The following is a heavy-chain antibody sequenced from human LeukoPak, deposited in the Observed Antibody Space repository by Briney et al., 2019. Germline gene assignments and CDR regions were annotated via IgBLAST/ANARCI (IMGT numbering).Heavy chain of an antibody. CDR1: GFSFINAW. V-gene: IGHV3-15*01. Sequence: GGPLRLSCATSGFSFINAWMSWVRQAPGKGLEWVGHIKSKTNGGTTDYAAPVKGRFTISRDDSKNTLYLQMNSLKTEDTAVYYCTAEYWGSLKYWGQGTLVTVSS. J-gene: IGHJ4*02. CDR3: TAEYWGSLKY. CDR2: IKSKTNGGTT. D-gene: IGHD2-15*01.